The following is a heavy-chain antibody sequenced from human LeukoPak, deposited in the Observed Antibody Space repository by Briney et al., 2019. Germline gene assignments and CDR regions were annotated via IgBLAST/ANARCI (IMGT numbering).Heavy chain of an antibody. CDR1: GFSLSTSGVG. J-gene: IGHJ4*02. CDR3: AHRLCSSTSCPRGLTRFYFDY. V-gene: IGHV2-5*01. CDR2: IYWNDDK. Sequence: SGPTLVNPTQALTLTCTFSGFSLSTSGVGVGWFRQPPGKALEWLALIYWNDDKRYSPSLKSRLTITKDTSKNQVVLTMTNMDPVDTATYYCAHRLCSSTSCPRGLTRFYFDYWGQGTLVTVSS. D-gene: IGHD2-2*01.